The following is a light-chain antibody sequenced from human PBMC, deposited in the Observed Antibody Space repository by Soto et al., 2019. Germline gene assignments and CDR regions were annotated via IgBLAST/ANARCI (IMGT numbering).Light chain of an antibody. V-gene: IGLV1-47*01. CDR2: RAS. CDR3: AAWDDTLNGLV. CDR1: SSNIGSNY. J-gene: IGLJ2*01. Sequence: QLVLTQPPSASGTPGLRVTISCSGSSSNIGSNYVYWYQQVPGTAPRLLMYRASQRPSGVPDRFSGSKSGTSASLAISGLRSEDEADYYCAAWDDTLNGLVFGGGTKLTVL.